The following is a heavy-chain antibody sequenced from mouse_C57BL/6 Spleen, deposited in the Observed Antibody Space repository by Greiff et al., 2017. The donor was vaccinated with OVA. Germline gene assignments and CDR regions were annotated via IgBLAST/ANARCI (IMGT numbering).Heavy chain of an antibody. CDR2: ISDGGSYT. CDR3: AREGVYRSFDY. CDR1: GFTFSSYA. J-gene: IGHJ2*01. V-gene: IGHV5-4*01. D-gene: IGHD1-3*01. Sequence: EVHLVESGGGLVKPGGSLKLSCAASGFTFSSYAMSWVRQTPEKRLEWVATISDGGSYTYYPDNVKGRFTISRDNAKNNLYLQMSHLKSEDTAMYYCAREGVYRSFDYWGQGTTLTVSS.